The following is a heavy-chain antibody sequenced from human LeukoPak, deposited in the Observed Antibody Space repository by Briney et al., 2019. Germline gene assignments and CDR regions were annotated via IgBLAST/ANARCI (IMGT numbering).Heavy chain of an antibody. V-gene: IGHV4-59*01. Sequence: SETLSLTCAVYGGSFSGYYWSWIRQPPGKGLEWIGYIYYSGSTNYNPSLKSRVTISVDTSKNQFSLKLSSVTAADTAVYFCARTGISGPDYWSQGTLVTVSS. D-gene: IGHD3-3*02. CDR3: ARTGISGPDY. CDR2: IYYSGST. CDR1: GGSFSGYY. J-gene: IGHJ4*02.